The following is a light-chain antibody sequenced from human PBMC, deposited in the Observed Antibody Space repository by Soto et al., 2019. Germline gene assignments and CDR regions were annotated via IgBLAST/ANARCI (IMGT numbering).Light chain of an antibody. CDR2: AAS. CDR3: QQYDSYPLT. CDR1: QGISKY. J-gene: IGKJ4*01. Sequence: DIQMTQSPSSLSASVGDRVTITCRASQGISKYLAWFQQKTGKAPKSLIYAASNLQSGVPSKFSGSGSGTDFTLTISSLQPEDSATYYCQQYDSYPLTFGGGTKVEI. V-gene: IGKV1-16*02.